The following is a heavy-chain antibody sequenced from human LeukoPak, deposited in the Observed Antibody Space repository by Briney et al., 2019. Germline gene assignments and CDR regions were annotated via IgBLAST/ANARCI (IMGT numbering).Heavy chain of an antibody. V-gene: IGHV1-2*02. J-gene: IGHJ4*02. CDR3: ARARYRSPLVVLPGQY. D-gene: IGHD3-22*01. CDR1: GYTFTSYY. CDR2: INPNSGGT. Sequence: GASVKVSCKASGYTFTSYYMHWVRQAPGQGLEWMGWINPNSGGTNYAQKFQGRVTMTRDTSISTAYMELSRLRSDDTAVYYCARARYRSPLVVLPGQYWGQGTLVTVSS.